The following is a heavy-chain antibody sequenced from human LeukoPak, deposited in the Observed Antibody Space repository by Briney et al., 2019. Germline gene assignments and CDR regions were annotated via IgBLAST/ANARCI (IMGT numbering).Heavy chain of an antibody. Sequence: SETLSLTCTVSGGSIRNYYWSWIRQPPGKGLDWIGYIHYSGSTNYNPSLKSRVTLSVDTSKNKLSLQLSSVTAAETAVYYCTRDRGSEGGFDYWGQGMLVTVSS. J-gene: IGHJ4*02. CDR2: IHYSGST. D-gene: IGHD3-16*01. CDR1: GGSIRNYY. V-gene: IGHV4-59*01. CDR3: TRDRGSEGGFDY.